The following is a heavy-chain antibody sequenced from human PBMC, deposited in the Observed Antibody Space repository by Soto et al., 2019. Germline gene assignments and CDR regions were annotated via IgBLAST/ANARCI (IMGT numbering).Heavy chain of an antibody. J-gene: IGHJ6*02. V-gene: IGHV3-43*01. Sequence: EVQLVESGGVVVQPGGSLRLSCAASGFTFDDYTMHWVRQTPGKGLEWVSLVSWDGGATYYADSVKGCFIISRDNNKPSLYLQMSGLRTEDTALYFCAKDRAAVTGAYYYFAMDVWGQGTTVTVSS. CDR1: GFTFDDYT. D-gene: IGHD6-19*01. CDR3: AKDRAAVTGAYYYFAMDV. CDR2: VSWDGGAT.